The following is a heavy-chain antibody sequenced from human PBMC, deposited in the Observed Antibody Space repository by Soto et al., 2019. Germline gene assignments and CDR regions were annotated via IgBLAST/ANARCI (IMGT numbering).Heavy chain of an antibody. V-gene: IGHV3-13*01. Sequence: PGGSLRLSCAASGFTFSSYDMHWVRQATGKGLEWVSAIGTAGDTYYPGSVKGRFTISRENAKNSLYLQMNSLRAGDTAVYYCAREEASGHFQHWGRGTLVTVSS. CDR1: GFTFSSYD. CDR3: AREEASGHFQH. CDR2: IGTAGDT. J-gene: IGHJ1*01. D-gene: IGHD5-12*01.